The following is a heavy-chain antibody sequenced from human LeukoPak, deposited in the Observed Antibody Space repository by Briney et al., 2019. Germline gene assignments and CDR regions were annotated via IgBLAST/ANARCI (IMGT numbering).Heavy chain of an antibody. V-gene: IGHV2-5*02. D-gene: IGHD2/OR15-2a*01. CDR2: IYWDDDK. CDR3: AHRNPQSMAYYFDY. J-gene: IGHJ4*02. CDR1: GFSLSTSAVG. Sequence: SGPTLVNPTQTLTLTCTFSGFSLSTSAVGVGWIRQPPGKALEWLALIYWDDDKRYSPSLKSRPTITKDTSKNQVVLAMSNMGPVDTATYYCAHRNPQSMAYYFDYWGQGTLATVSS.